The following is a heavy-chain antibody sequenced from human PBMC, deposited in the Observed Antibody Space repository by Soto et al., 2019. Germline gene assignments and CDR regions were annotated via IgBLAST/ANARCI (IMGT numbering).Heavy chain of an antibody. V-gene: IGHV3-23*01. CDR1: GFTFSNYA. J-gene: IGHJ4*02. CDR2: FSGSGDTT. CDR3: ARDAGELPVVTVGVFVF. D-gene: IGHD3-22*01. Sequence: QPGGSLRLSCAASGFTFSNYAMSWVRQAPGKGLEWVSAFSGSGDTTFYADSVKGRFTVSRDNSKKTLYLQLNSLRDEDTAVYYCARDAGELPVVTVGVFVFWGRGTLVTVSS.